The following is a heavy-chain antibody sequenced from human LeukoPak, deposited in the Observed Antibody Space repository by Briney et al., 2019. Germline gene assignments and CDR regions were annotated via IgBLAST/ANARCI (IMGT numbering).Heavy chain of an antibody. J-gene: IGHJ4*02. CDR3: AKGEDWNYVSLLKYYFDY. V-gene: IGHV3-74*01. CDR2: INSDGSSI. CDR1: GFTFSNDW. Sequence: PGGSLRLSCAASGFTFSNDWMHWVRQAPGKGLVWVSRINSDGSSISYADSVKGRFTISRDNAKNTLYLQMNSLGGEDTAVYYCAKGEDWNYVSLLKYYFDYWGQGTLVTVSS. D-gene: IGHD1-7*01.